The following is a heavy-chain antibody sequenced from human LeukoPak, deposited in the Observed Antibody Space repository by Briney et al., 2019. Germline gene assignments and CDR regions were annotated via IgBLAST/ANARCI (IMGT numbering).Heavy chain of an antibody. D-gene: IGHD2-15*01. CDR1: GCTFSSYA. CDR3: AKWEDDEVVVDY. CDR2: ISGSGGST. J-gene: IGHJ4*02. Sequence: GGSLRLSCAASGCTFSSYAMSWVRQAPGKGLEWVSAISGSGGSTYYADSVKGRFTISRDNSKNTLDLQMNSLRAEDTAVDYCAKWEDDEVVVDYWGQGTLVTVSS. V-gene: IGHV3-23*01.